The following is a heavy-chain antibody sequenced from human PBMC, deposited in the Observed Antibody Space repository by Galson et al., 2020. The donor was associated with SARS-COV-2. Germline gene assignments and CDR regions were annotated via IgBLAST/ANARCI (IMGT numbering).Heavy chain of an antibody. CDR1: GGTITSSSHY. CDR2: VYFRGSS. V-gene: IGHV4-39*01. Sequence: SETLSLTCTVSGGTITSSSHYWGWIRQPPGKGLEWIGTVYFRGSSYHNPSLQSRVTMSVHTSRNQFSLKLSSVTAADTAVYYCAKLSPYGFRMYYYHYYAMDVWGQGTTVTVSS. CDR3: AKLSPYGFRMYYYHYYAMDV. D-gene: IGHD3-10*01. J-gene: IGHJ6*02.